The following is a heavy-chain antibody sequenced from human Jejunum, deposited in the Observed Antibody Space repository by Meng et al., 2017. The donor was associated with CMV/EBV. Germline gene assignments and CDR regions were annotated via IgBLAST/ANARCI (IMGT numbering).Heavy chain of an antibody. CDR3: ARGLYDSSWSTFDY. D-gene: IGHD6-13*01. CDR2: AYYRSKWFY. CDR1: GDSVSSKSAA. Sequence: VKLPQSGPGLVKPSQTLSLICAISGDSVSSKSAAWNWIRQSPSRGLEWLGRAYYRSKWFYDYALSVKSRININPDTSKNRFSLQLNSVTPEDTAVYYCARGLYDSSWSTFDYWGQGTLVTASS. V-gene: IGHV6-1*01. J-gene: IGHJ4*02.